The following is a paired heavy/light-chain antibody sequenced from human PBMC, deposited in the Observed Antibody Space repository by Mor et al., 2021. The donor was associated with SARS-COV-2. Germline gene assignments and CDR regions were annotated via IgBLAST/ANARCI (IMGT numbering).Light chain of an antibody. CDR3: QVWDSSSDQGV. CDR2: DND. J-gene: IGLJ3*02. CDR1: NIGSKS. Sequence: SYVLTQPPSVSVAPGQTARITCGGNNIGSKSVHWYQQKPGQAPVVVVYDNDDRPSGTPERFSGSNSGNTATLTINRVEAGDEADYYCQVWDSSSDQGVFGGGTKLTVL. V-gene: IGLV3-21*02.
Heavy chain of an antibody. Sequence: EMQLVESGGGLVQPGGSLRLSCVASGFTFSSYSMHWVRQAPGKGLEWVSYISSSSRTTHYADSVKGRFTISRDNAKNSLYLQMNNLRAEDTAVFYCASWAILLPGDSFEIWGQGTMVTVSS. CDR3: ASWAILLPGDSFEI. D-gene: IGHD3-22*01. CDR1: GFTFSSYS. J-gene: IGHJ3*02. CDR2: ISSSSRTT. V-gene: IGHV3-48*01.